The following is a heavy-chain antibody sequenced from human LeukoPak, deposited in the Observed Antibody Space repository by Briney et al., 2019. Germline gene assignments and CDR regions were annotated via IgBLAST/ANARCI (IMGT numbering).Heavy chain of an antibody. D-gene: IGHD3-16*02. Sequence: GGSLRLSCAASGFTFSSYAMSWVRQAPGKGLEWVSAISGSGGSTYYADSVKGRFTISRDNSKKKLYLQMNRLRAEDTAVYYCAKDQGVIGKLAFDIWGQGTMVTVSS. CDR3: AKDQGVIGKLAFDI. J-gene: IGHJ3*02. CDR1: GFTFSSYA. CDR2: ISGSGGST. V-gene: IGHV3-23*01.